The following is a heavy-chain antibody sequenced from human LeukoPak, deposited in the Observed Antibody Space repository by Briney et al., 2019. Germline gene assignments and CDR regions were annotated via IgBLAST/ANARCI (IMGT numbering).Heavy chain of an antibody. V-gene: IGHV4-59*12. J-gene: IGHJ5*02. CDR3: AREDSSGYYQP. Sequence: PSETLSLTCTVSGGSISNYYWSWIRQPPGKGLEWIGYIYYSGGTNYNPSLKSRVTISVDTSKNQFSLKLSSVTAADTAVYYCAREDSSGYYQPWGQGTLVTVSS. CDR1: GGSISNYY. D-gene: IGHD3-22*01. CDR2: IYYSGGT.